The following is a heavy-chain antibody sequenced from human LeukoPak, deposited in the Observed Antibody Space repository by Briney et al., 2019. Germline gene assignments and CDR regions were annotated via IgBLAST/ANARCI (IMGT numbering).Heavy chain of an antibody. CDR3: AREAVAGTGNDY. V-gene: IGHV4-59*01. CDR1: GGSISSYY. D-gene: IGHD6-19*01. J-gene: IGHJ4*02. Sequence: PSETLSLICTVSGGSISSYYWSWIRQPPGKGLEWIGYIYYSGSTNYNPSLKSRVTISVDTSKNQFSLKLSSVTAADTAVYYCAREAVAGTGNDYWGQGTLVTVSS. CDR2: IYYSGST.